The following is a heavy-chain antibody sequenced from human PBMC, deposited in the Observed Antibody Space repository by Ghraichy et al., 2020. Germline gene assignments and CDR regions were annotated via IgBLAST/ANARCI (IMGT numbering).Heavy chain of an antibody. CDR1: GFTFSNAW. Sequence: GGSLRLSCAASGFTFSNAWMSWVRQAPGKGLEWVALIKSKTDGGTTDYAAPVKGRFTISRDGSKNTLYLQMNSLKTEDTAVYYCTTDFYDFWSGSDYWGQGTLVTVSS. V-gene: IGHV3-15*01. J-gene: IGHJ4*02. CDR3: TTDFYDFWSGSDY. CDR2: IKSKTDGGTT. D-gene: IGHD3-3*01.